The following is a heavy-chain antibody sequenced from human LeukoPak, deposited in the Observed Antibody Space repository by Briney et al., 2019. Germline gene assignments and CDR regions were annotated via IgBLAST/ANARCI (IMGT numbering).Heavy chain of an antibody. CDR1: GYTFTSYG. D-gene: IGHD2/OR15-2a*01. Sequence: ASVKVSCKASGYTFTSYGISWVRQAPGQGLEWMGWISAYNGNTNYAQKLQGRVTMTTDTSTSTAYMELRSLRSDDTAVYYCGLCLEFYDPTPGVDYWGQGTLVTVSS. CDR2: ISAYNGNT. J-gene: IGHJ4*02. V-gene: IGHV1-18*01. CDR3: GLCLEFYDPTPGVDY.